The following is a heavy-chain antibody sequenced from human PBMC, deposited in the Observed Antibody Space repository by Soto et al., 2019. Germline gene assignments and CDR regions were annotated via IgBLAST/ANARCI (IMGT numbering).Heavy chain of an antibody. CDR3: ARVGNAAVPHYYYYYMDV. CDR2: IYYSGST. J-gene: IGHJ6*03. V-gene: IGHV4-59*01. D-gene: IGHD2-2*01. CDR1: GGSISSYY. Sequence: SETLSLTCTVSGGSISSYYWSWIRQPPGKGLEWIGYIYYSGSTNYNPSLKSRVTISVDTSKNQFSLKLGSVTAADTAVYYCARVGNAAVPHYYYYYMDVWGKGTTVTVSS.